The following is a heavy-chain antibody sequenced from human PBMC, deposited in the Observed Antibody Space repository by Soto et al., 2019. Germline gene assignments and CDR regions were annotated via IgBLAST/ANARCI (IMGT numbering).Heavy chain of an antibody. J-gene: IGHJ3*02. CDR3: ARNHRNNWNDSPSDAFDI. Sequence: ASVKVSCKASGYTFTSYYMHWVRQAPGQGLEWMGIINPSGGSTSYAQKFQGRVTMTRDTSTSTVYMELSSLRSEDTAVYYCARNHRNNWNDSPSDAFDIWGQGTMVTVSS. V-gene: IGHV1-46*01. D-gene: IGHD1-20*01. CDR2: INPSGGST. CDR1: GYTFTSYY.